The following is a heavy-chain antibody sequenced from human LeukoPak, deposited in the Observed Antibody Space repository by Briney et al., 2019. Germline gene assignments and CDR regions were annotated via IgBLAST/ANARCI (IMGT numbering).Heavy chain of an antibody. J-gene: IGHJ4*02. CDR1: GGSISSSSYY. Sequence: SETLSLTCTVSGGSISSSSYYWGWIRQPPGKGLEWIGSIYYSGSTYYNPFLKSRVTISVDTSKNQFSLKLCSVTAADTAVYYCARRLVDYYGSGSPFDYWGQGTLVTVSS. D-gene: IGHD3-10*01. CDR2: IYYSGST. CDR3: ARRLVDYYGSGSPFDY. V-gene: IGHV4-39*01.